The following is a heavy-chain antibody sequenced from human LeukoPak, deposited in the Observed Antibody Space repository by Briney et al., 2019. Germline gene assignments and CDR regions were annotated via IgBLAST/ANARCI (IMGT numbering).Heavy chain of an antibody. CDR2: INYSGST. V-gene: IGHV4-59*08. CDR3: AKQSPDSSGWYDFDY. Sequence: SETLSLTCTVSGDSISSFYWNWIRQPPRKGLEWIAYINYSGSTNYNPSLKSRVTISIHTSKNQFSLKLSSVTAADTAVYYCAKQSPDSSGWYDFDYWGQGTLVTVSS. D-gene: IGHD6-19*01. CDR1: GDSISSFY. J-gene: IGHJ4*02.